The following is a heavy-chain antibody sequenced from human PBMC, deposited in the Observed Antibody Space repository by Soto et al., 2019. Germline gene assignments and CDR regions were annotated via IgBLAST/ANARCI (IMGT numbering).Heavy chain of an antibody. CDR3: TRADSDVVILPDVRPLFDL. V-gene: IGHV1-46*01. Sequence: QVQLVQSGAEVKKPGASVKVSCKTSGYDFFKYNMHWVRQAPGQGLEWMGVINSNCGYTRHAQKFQGRVISTRDTSWKKVYMELSGLTSADTAMYYCTRADSDVVILPDVRPLFDLWGQGALVTVSS. CDR2: INSNCGYT. J-gene: IGHJ4*02. CDR1: GYDFFKYN. D-gene: IGHD2-21*02.